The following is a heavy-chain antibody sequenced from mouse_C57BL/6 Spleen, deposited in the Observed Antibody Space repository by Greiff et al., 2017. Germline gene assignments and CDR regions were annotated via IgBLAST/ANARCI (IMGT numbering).Heavy chain of an antibody. V-gene: IGHV1-50*01. CDR3: ARRYYYGPDPYFDV. J-gene: IGHJ1*03. D-gene: IGHD1-1*01. Sequence: QVQLKQSGAELVKPGASVKLSCKASGYTFTSYWMQWVKQRPGQGLEWIGEIDPSDSYTNYNQKFKGKATLTVDTSSSTAYMQLSSLTSEDSAVYYCARRYYYGPDPYFDVWGTGTTVTVSS. CDR1: GYTFTSYW. CDR2: IDPSDSYT.